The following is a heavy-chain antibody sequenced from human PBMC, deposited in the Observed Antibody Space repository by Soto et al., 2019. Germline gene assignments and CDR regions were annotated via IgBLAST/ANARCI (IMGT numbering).Heavy chain of an antibody. CDR2: IFYTGTT. CDR1: GDSISSSNYY. CDR3: ASSNPYSGYGYYFDH. D-gene: IGHD5-12*01. J-gene: IGHJ4*02. Sequence: SSETLSLTCSVSGDSISSSNYYWTWIRQRPGKGLEWIGYIFYTGTTHSHPSLKSRLTISLDKSKNQFSLKLNSVTAADTAVYYCASSNPYSGYGYYFDHWGQGTLVTVSS. V-gene: IGHV4-30-4*01.